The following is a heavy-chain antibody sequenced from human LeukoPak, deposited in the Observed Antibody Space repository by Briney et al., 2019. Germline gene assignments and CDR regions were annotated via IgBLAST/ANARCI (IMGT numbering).Heavy chain of an antibody. CDR1: GGYISSGDFC. D-gene: IGHD5-18*01. CDR2: IYYSGST. Sequence: PSETLSLTCTVSGGYISSGDFCWSWIRQPPGKGREWVGYIYYSGSTYYNPSLKSRVTIPVDKSKNQFSLKRRPGIAADTAVYYWARVPRGYSYGLLDYWGQGTLVTVSS. CDR3: ARVPRGYSYGLLDY. J-gene: IGHJ4*02. V-gene: IGHV4-30-4*08.